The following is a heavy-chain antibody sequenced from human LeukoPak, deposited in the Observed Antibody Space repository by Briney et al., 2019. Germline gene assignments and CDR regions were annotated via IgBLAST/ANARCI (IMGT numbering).Heavy chain of an antibody. CDR2: IYYSGST. Sequence: PSETLPLTCTVSGGSISTYYWSWIRQPPGKGLEWIGYIYYSGSTNYNPSLKSRVTISLDTSKNQFSLKLNSVTAADTAMYYCARSFSPNYYDLLDYWGQGTLVTVSS. V-gene: IGHV4-59*01. J-gene: IGHJ4*02. CDR3: ARSFSPNYYDLLDY. CDR1: GGSISTYY. D-gene: IGHD3-22*01.